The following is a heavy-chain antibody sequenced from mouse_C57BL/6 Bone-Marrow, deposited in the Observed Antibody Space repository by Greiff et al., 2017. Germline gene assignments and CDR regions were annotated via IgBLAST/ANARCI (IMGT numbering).Heavy chain of an antibody. D-gene: IGHD1-1*01. Sequence: VQLQQSGAELVKPGASVTLSCTASGFNIKDYYMHWVKQRTEQGLEWIGRIDPEDGETKYAPKLQGKATIREDTSSNTAYLQLSSLTSEDTAVYYFAREAIYYYGPSMDYWGQGTSVTVSS. V-gene: IGHV14-2*01. J-gene: IGHJ4*01. CDR2: IDPEDGET. CDR1: GFNIKDYY. CDR3: AREAIYYYGPSMDY.